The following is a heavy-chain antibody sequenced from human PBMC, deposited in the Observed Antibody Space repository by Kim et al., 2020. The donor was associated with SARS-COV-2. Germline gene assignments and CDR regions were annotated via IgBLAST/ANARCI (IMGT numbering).Heavy chain of an antibody. CDR3: ARGAYYSSWSSYYIDS. J-gene: IGHJ5*01. Sequence: GGSLRLSCAASGFTFNSYAMSWVRQAPSKGLEWVSAISCTGGNTYYSDSVKGRFTISRDNSKNTLYLQMNSLRAEDSAVYYCARGAYYSSWSSYYIDSWG. V-gene: IGHV3-23*01. CDR2: ISCTGGNT. CDR1: GFTFNSYA. D-gene: IGHD3-10*01.